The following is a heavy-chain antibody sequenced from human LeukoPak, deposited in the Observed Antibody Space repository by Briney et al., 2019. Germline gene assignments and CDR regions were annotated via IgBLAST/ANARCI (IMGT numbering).Heavy chain of an antibody. V-gene: IGHV1-69*04. D-gene: IGHD1-26*01. Sequence: ASVKVSCKACGGTFSSYAISWVRQAPGQGLEWMGGIIPILGIANYAQKFQGRVTITAGKTTSTAYMEMSSLRSESTAVYYCASSWVIVGATTGGFDAFDIWSQGTMVTVSA. CDR2: IIPILGIA. CDR1: GGTFSSYA. J-gene: IGHJ3*02. CDR3: ASSWVIVGATTGGFDAFDI.